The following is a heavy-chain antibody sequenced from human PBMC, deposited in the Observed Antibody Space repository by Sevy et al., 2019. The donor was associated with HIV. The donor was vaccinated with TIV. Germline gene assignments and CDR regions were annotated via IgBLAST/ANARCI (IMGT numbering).Heavy chain of an antibody. CDR1: GFTFNNYA. D-gene: IGHD1-26*01. V-gene: IGHV3-23*01. CDR3: AKDRVSGSYYAGDFDY. CDR2: ISYSGSIT. Sequence: GGSLRLSCAASGFTFNNYAMSWVRQAPGKGLEWVSVISYSGSITYYADSVKGQFTISRDNSKNTLYLQMNSLRAEDTAVYYCAKDRVSGSYYAGDFDYWGQGTLVTVSS. J-gene: IGHJ4*02.